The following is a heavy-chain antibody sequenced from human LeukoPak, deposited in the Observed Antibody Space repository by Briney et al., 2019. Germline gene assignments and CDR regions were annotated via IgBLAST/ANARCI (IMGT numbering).Heavy chain of an antibody. J-gene: IGHJ3*02. V-gene: IGHV1-18*01. CDR2: ISAYNGNT. Sequence: GASVKVSCKASGYTFTSYGISWVRQAPGQGLEWMGWISAYNGNTNYAQKLQGRVTMTTDTSTSTAYMELRSLRSDDTAVYYCARDRHYDILTGYYTRDAFDIWGQGTMVTVSS. CDR1: GYTFTSYG. D-gene: IGHD3-9*01. CDR3: ARDRHYDILTGYYTRDAFDI.